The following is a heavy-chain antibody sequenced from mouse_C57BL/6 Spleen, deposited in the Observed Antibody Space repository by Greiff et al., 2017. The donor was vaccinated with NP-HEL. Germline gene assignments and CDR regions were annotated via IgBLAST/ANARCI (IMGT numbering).Heavy chain of an antibody. CDR3: ARDSNPLDY. CDR1: GFTFSDYG. V-gene: IGHV5-17*01. CDR2: ISSGSSTI. Sequence: EVHLVESGGGLVKPGGSLKLSCAASGFTFSDYGMHWVRQAPEKGLEWVAYISSGSSTIYYADTVKGRFTISRDNAKNTLFLQMTSLRSEDTAMYYCARDSNPLDYWGQGTTLTVSS. D-gene: IGHD2-5*01. J-gene: IGHJ2*01.